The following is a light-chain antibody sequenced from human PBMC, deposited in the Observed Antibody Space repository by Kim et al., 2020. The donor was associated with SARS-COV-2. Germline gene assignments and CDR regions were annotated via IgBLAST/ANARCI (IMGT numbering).Light chain of an antibody. CDR3: QQYGHSPLT. Sequence: EIVLTQSPGTLSLSPGERATLSCRTSQSVGNNYLAWYQQKPGQAPRLLIYDASNRATGIPDRFSGRGSGTDFTLTISRLEPEDFAVFYCQQYGHSPLTFGGGTRVEI. V-gene: IGKV3-20*01. CDR1: QSVGNNY. J-gene: IGKJ4*01. CDR2: DAS.